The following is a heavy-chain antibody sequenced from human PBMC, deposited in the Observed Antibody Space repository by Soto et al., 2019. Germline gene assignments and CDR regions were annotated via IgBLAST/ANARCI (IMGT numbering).Heavy chain of an antibody. V-gene: IGHV3-11*06. CDR2: ISSSRSDT. CDR3: ARDIRDSLWQIDY. Sequence: QVQLVESGGGLVKPGGSLRLSCAASGVNFSDYYMSWIRQAPGTGLEWVSYISSSRSDTNYADSVKGRFTISTDNATQSLYLQMNSLRAEDTAVYYCARDIRDSLWQIDYWGQGTLVTVSS. D-gene: IGHD2-2*02. J-gene: IGHJ4*02. CDR1: GVNFSDYY.